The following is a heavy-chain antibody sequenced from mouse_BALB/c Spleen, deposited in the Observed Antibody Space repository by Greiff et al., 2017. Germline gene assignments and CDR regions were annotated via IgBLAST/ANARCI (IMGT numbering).Heavy chain of an antibody. CDR1: GFTFSSYG. CDR3: ARAGGNYEMDY. Sequence: EVQLVESGGGLVQPGGSLKLSCAASGFTFSSYGMSWVRQTPDKRLELVATINSNGGSTYYPDSVKGRFTISRDNAKNTLYLQMSSLKSEDTAMYYCARAGGNYEMDYWGQGTSVTVSS. V-gene: IGHV5-6-3*01. D-gene: IGHD2-1*01. J-gene: IGHJ4*01. CDR2: INSNGGST.